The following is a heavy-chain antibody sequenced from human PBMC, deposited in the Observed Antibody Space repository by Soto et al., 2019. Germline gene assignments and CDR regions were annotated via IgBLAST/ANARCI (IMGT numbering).Heavy chain of an antibody. D-gene: IGHD3-3*01. CDR2: IIPILGIA. CDR1: GGTFSSYT. CDR3: ATLGYDFWSGYSNMDV. Sequence: SVKVSSKASGGTFSSYTISWVRQAPGQGLEWMGRIIPILGIANYAQKFQGRVTITADKSTSTAYMELSSLRSEDTAVYYCATLGYDFWSGYSNMDVWGKGTTVTVSS. J-gene: IGHJ6*03. V-gene: IGHV1-69*02.